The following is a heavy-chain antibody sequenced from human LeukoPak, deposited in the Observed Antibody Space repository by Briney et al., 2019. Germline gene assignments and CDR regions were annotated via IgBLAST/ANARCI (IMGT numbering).Heavy chain of an antibody. CDR1: GGSFSGYY. D-gene: IGHD2-15*01. CDR2: INHSGST. J-gene: IGHJ5*02. Sequence: PSETLSLTFAVYGGSFSGYYWSWIRQPPGKGLEWIGEINHSGSTNYNPSLKSRVTISVDTSKNQFSLKLSSVTAADTAVYYCARGQGYCSGGSCYPSLLDPWGQGTLVTVSS. CDR3: ARGQGYCSGGSCYPSLLDP. V-gene: IGHV4-34*01.